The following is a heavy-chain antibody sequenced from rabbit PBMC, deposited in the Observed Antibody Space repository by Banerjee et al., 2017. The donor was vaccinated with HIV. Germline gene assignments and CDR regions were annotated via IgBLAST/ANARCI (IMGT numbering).Heavy chain of an antibody. V-gene: IGHV1S45*01. D-gene: IGHD1-1*01. CDR3: ARGGSSSAYYGFDF. J-gene: IGHJ3*01. Sequence: QEQLEESGGDLVKPEGSLTLTCTASGIDFSSYYYMCWVRQAPGKGLEWIACIYAGSSGRTYYASWAKGRFTISKTSSTTVTLQMTSLTAADTATYFCARGGSSSAYYGFDFWGQGTLVTVS. CDR2: IYAGSSGRT. CDR1: GIDFSSYYY.